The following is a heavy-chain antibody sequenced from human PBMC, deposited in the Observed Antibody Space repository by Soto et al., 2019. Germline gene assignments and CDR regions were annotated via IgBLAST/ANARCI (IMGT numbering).Heavy chain of an antibody. CDR2: INPNSGGT. Sequence: GASVKVSCKASGYTFTGYYMHWVRQAPGQGLEWMGWINPNSGGTNYAQKFQGRVTMTRDTSISTAYMELSRLRSDDTAVYYCARVSGIAAVAFFDYWGHGTLVTVSS. V-gene: IGHV1-2*02. D-gene: IGHD6-13*01. CDR1: GYTFTGYY. J-gene: IGHJ4*01. CDR3: ARVSGIAAVAFFDY.